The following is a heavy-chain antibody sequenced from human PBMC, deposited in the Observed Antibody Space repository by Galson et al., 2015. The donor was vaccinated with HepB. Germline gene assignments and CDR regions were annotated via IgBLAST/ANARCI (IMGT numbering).Heavy chain of an antibody. CDR1: GYTFTSYD. D-gene: IGHD2-2*01. CDR3: ARGYQLLIPTSYYYYYGMDV. V-gene: IGHV1-8*01. J-gene: IGHJ6*02. Sequence: SVKVSCKASGYTFTSYDINWVRQATGQGLEWMGWMNPNSGNTGYAQKFQGRVTMTRNTSISTAYMELSSLRSEDTAVYYCARGYQLLIPTSYYYYYGMDVWSQGTTVTVSS. CDR2: MNPNSGNT.